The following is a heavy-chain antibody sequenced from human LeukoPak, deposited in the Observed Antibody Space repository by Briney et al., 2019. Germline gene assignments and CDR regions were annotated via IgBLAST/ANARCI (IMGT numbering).Heavy chain of an antibody. D-gene: IGHD1-26*01. CDR1: GFTVSSNY. V-gene: IGHV3-30*18. J-gene: IGHJ4*02. CDR2: ISYDGSNK. Sequence: GGSLRLSCAASGFTVSSNYMSWVRQAPGKGLEWVAVISYDGSNKYYADSVKGRFTISRDNSKNTLYLQMNSLRAEDTAVYYCAKDREGATTDYFDYWGQGTLVTVSS. CDR3: AKDREGATTDYFDY.